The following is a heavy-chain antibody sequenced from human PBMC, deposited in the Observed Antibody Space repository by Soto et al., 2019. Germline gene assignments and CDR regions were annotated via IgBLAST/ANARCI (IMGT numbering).Heavy chain of an antibody. V-gene: IGHV4-34*01. CDR1: GGSFSGYY. Sequence: NPSETLSLTCAVYGGSFSGYYWSWIRQPPGKGLEWIGEINHSGSTNYNPSLKSRVTISADTPKNQFSLKLNSVTAADTAVYYCAATTYNYDGSGWRFVFDIWGQGTLVTVSS. CDR2: INHSGST. CDR3: AATTYNYDGSGWRFVFDI. J-gene: IGHJ3*02. D-gene: IGHD3-22*01.